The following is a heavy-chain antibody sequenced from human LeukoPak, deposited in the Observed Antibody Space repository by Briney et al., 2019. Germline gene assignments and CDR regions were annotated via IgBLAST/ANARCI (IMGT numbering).Heavy chain of an antibody. CDR3: ARAWIGESAYTFDY. J-gene: IGHJ4*02. D-gene: IGHD3-10*01. Sequence: PSETLSLTCTVSGGSISSYYWSWIRQPPGKGLEWIGYIYYSGSTNYNPSLKSRVTISVDTSRNQFSLNLSSVTAADTAVYYCARAWIGESAYTFDYWGQGTLVTVSS. CDR1: GGSISSYY. CDR2: IYYSGST. V-gene: IGHV4-59*01.